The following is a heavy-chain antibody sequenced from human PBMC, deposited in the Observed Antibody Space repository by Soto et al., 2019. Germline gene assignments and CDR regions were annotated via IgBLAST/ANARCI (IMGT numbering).Heavy chain of an antibody. J-gene: IGHJ5*02. V-gene: IGHV1-18*01. Sequence: GASVKVSCKASGYTFTSYGISWVRQAPGQGLEWMGWISAYNGNTNYAQKLQGRVTMTTDTSTSTAYMELRSLRSDDTAVYYCARGAKTGTTWSWFDPWGQGTLVTVSS. CDR3: ARGAKTGTTWSWFDP. D-gene: IGHD1-7*01. CDR1: GYTFTSYG. CDR2: ISAYNGNT.